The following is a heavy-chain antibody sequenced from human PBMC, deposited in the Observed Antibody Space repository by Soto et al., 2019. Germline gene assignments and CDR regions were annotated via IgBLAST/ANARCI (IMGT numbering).Heavy chain of an antibody. CDR3: ARDHGDRLGDYFDY. Sequence: QLQLQESGPGLVKPSENLSLTCTVSGGSISSSSYYWGWIRQPPGKGLEWIGSIYYSGSTYYNPSLKSRVTISVETSKNQFSLKLSSVTAADTAVYYCARDHGDRLGDYFDYWGQGTLVTVSS. CDR2: IYYSGST. D-gene: IGHD4-17*01. CDR1: GGSISSSSYY. J-gene: IGHJ4*02. V-gene: IGHV4-39*02.